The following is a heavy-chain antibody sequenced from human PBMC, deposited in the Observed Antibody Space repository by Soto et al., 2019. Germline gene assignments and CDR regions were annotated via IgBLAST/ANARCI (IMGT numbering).Heavy chain of an antibody. Sequence: GGSLRLSCAASGFTFSGYAMSWVRQAPGKGLEWVSVIHGGGNSAYYADSVKGRLTITKDTSKNQVFLIMTNVDPLDTATYYCVQHLLRRLYWGQGTLVTVSS. CDR1: GFTFSGYA. D-gene: IGHD1-1*01. J-gene: IGHJ4*02. CDR2: IHGGGNSA. CDR3: VQHLLRRLY. V-gene: IGHV3-23*01.